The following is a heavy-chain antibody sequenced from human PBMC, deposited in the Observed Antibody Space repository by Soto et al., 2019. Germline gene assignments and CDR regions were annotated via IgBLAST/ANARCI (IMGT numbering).Heavy chain of an antibody. CDR1: GFTFSSYA. J-gene: IGHJ5*02. V-gene: IGHV3-23*01. CDR3: AKDSDPYYDFWSGYYNWFDP. Sequence: GGSLRLSCAASGFTFSSYAMSWVRQAPGKGLEWVSAISGSGGSTYYADSVKGRFTISRDNSKNTLYLQMNSLRAEDTAVYYCAKDSDPYYDFWSGYYNWFDPWGQGTLVTVSS. CDR2: ISGSGGST. D-gene: IGHD3-3*01.